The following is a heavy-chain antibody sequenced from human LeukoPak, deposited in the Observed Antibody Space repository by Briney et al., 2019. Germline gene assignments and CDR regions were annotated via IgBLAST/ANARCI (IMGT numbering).Heavy chain of an antibody. CDR2: MNPNSGNT. D-gene: IGHD3-3*01. CDR3: ATGDFWSGDYYYYYMDV. J-gene: IGHJ6*03. Sequence: GASVTVSCKASGYTFTSYDINWVRQAPGQGLEWMGWMNPNSGNTDYAQTFQGRVTITRNTSISTAYMELSSLRSEDTAVYYCATGDFWSGDYYYYYMDVWGKGTTVIVSS. V-gene: IGHV1-8*01. CDR1: GYTFTSYD.